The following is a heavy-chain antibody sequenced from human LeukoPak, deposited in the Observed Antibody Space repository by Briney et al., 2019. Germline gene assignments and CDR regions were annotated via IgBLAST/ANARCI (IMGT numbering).Heavy chain of an antibody. CDR3: AKRGVVIRVILVGFHKEAYYFDS. CDR1: GITLSNYG. J-gene: IGHJ4*02. CDR2: ISGSGGRT. V-gene: IGHV3-23*01. Sequence: GGSLRLSCAISGITLSNYGMSWVRQAPGKGLEWVAGISGSGGRTNYADSVKGRFTISRDNPKNTLFLQMNSLRAEDTAVYFCAKRGVVIRVILVGFHKEAYYFDSWGQGALVTVSS. D-gene: IGHD3-10*01.